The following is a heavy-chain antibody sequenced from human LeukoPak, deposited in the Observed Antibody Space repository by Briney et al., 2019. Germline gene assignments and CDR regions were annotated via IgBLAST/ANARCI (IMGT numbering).Heavy chain of an antibody. D-gene: IGHD3-9*01. J-gene: IGHJ4*02. V-gene: IGHV1-2*02. CDR3: ARASGDILTGYSSYFDY. Sequence: ASVKVSCKASGYTFTGYYMHWVRQAPGQGPEWMGWINPNSGGTNYAQKFQGRVTMTRDTSISTAYMELSRLRSDDTAVYYCARASGDILTGYSSYFDYWGQGTLVTVSS. CDR2: INPNSGGT. CDR1: GYTFTGYY.